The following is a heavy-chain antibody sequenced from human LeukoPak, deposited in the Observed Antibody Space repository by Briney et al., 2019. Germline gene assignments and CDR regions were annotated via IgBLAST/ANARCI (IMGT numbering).Heavy chain of an antibody. CDR2: ISGSGGST. J-gene: IGHJ4*02. V-gene: IGHV3-23*01. Sequence: PGGSLRLSCAASGFTFSSYAVSWVRQAPGKGLEWVSAISGSGGSTYYADSVKGRFTISRDNSENTLYLQMNSLRAEDTAVYYCAKDKKAGKPYFDYWGQGTLVTVSS. CDR3: AKDKKAGKPYFDY. CDR1: GFTFSSYA.